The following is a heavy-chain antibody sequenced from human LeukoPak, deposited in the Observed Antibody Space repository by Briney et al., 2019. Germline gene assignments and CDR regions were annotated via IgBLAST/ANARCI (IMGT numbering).Heavy chain of an antibody. CDR3: ARDRGRYYDSRGFYWGYYFDS. Sequence: PGGSLRLSCAASGFTFSSCGMHWVRQAPGKGLEWVAVIWYDGSNKYYADSVKGRFTISRDNSKDTLYLQMSSVRVDDTAVYYCARDRGRYYDSRGFYWGYYFDSWGQGILVTVST. J-gene: IGHJ4*02. D-gene: IGHD3-22*01. CDR2: IWYDGSNK. CDR1: GFTFSSCG. V-gene: IGHV3-33*01.